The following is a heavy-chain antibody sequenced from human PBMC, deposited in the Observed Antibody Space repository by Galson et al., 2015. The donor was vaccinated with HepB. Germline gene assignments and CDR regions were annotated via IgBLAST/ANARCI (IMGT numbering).Heavy chain of an antibody. CDR3: AKVDTSSWGQVEYFQH. J-gene: IGHJ1*01. Sequence: SLRLSCAASGFSFSNYAMNWVRQAPGKGLEWVSEVSGNGGSTNYADSVKGRFTISRDNSKNTLSLQMNSLRAEDTAVYYCAKVDTSSWGQVEYFQHWGQGTLVTVSS. CDR2: VSGNGGST. CDR1: GFSFSNYA. V-gene: IGHV3-23*01. D-gene: IGHD6-13*01.